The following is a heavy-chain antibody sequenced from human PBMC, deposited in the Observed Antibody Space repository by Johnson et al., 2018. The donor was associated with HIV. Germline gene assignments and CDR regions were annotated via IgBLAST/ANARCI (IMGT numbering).Heavy chain of an antibody. J-gene: IGHJ3*02. V-gene: IGHV3-66*01. CDR2: IYSGGTT. CDR3: AKDSGSYGANAFDI. D-gene: IGHD1-26*01. Sequence: DVQLVESGGGVVRPGGSLRLSCAASGFTVSSNYMSWVRQAPGKGLEWVSVIYSGGTTYYADSVKGRFTISRDNSKNTLYLQMNSLRAEDTAVYYCAKDSGSYGANAFDIWGQGTMVTVSS. CDR1: GFTVSSNY.